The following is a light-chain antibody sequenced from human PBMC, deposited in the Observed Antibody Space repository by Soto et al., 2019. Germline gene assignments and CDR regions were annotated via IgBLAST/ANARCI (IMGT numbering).Light chain of an antibody. CDR2: WAS. Sequence: DIVMTQSPDSLGVSLGERAIINCKSSQSVLYTSNNKNYLAWYQQKPGQPPKLLIYWASTRESGVPDRFSGSGSGTDFTLTISSLQAEDVAVYYCQQYYSTPYTFGQGTKLDIK. J-gene: IGKJ2*01. V-gene: IGKV4-1*01. CDR1: QSVLYTSNNKNY. CDR3: QQYYSTPYT.